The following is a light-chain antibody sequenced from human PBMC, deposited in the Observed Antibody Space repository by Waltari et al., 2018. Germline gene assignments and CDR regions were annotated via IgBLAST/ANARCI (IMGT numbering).Light chain of an antibody. Sequence: QSVLTQPPSASGTAGQTVTISCSGSSSNNATNTVTWYQVHPGTAPKTVIFANHPRPSGVPVRFSASKSGTSASLVISVLQSEDEADYFCATWDDSLSGRVFGGGTKVTVL. V-gene: IGLV1-44*01. CDR1: SSNNATNT. CDR2: ANH. CDR3: ATWDDSLSGRV. J-gene: IGLJ2*01.